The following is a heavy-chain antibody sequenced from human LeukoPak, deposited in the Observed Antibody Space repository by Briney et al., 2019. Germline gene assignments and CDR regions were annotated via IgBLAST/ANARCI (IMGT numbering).Heavy chain of an antibody. Sequence: ASVKVSCKASGYTFTSYYMHWVRQAPGQGLEWMGIINPSGGSTSYAQKFQGRVTMTRDTSTSTVYMELSSLRSEDTAVYYCARVGQNDILTGQFDYWGQGTLVTVSS. CDR2: INPSGGST. V-gene: IGHV1-46*01. CDR3: ARVGQNDILTGQFDY. J-gene: IGHJ4*02. CDR1: GYTFTSYY. D-gene: IGHD3-9*01.